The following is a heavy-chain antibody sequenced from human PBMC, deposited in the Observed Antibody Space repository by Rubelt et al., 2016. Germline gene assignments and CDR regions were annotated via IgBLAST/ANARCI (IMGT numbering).Heavy chain of an antibody. CDR1: GYTFTSYA. J-gene: IGHJ5*02. Sequence: QVQLVQSGAEVKKPGASVKVSCKASGYTFTSYAMPWVRQAPGQRLEWMGWINAGNGNKKYSQKFQGRGTITRDTSASTAYMELSNLRSEDTAVYYCARMRGPYSSSGGEFDPWGQGTLVTVSS. D-gene: IGHD6-13*01. V-gene: IGHV1-3*01. CDR2: INAGNGNK. CDR3: ARMRGPYSSSGGEFDP.